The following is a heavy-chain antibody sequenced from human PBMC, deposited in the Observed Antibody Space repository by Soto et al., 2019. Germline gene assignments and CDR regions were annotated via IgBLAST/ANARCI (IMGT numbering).Heavy chain of an antibody. Sequence: QVQLVQSGEAWFHLGRPRGSSVEPPDSTSITFLFHWFARAPGRGLEWLAMIFPIGRDKEYADPVKGRFTISRDNSNNRMYLQMDSLRPEDTAVYYCARDDEHGSNCDLAYWGQGALVTVSS. CDR1: DSTSITFL. D-gene: IGHD1-26*01. CDR2: IFPIGRDK. J-gene: IGHJ4*02. V-gene: IGHV3-30*04. CDR3: ARDDEHGSNCDLAY.